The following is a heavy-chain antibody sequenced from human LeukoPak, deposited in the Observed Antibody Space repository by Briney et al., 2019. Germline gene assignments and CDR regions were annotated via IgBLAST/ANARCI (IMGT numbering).Heavy chain of an antibody. V-gene: IGHV4-34*01. J-gene: IGHJ5*02. D-gene: IGHD3-10*01. CDR1: GGSFSGYY. CDR2: INHSGST. Sequence: PSETLSLTCAVYGGSFSGYYWSWIRQPPGKGLEWIGEINHSGSTNYNPSLKSRVTISVDTSKNQFSLKLSSVTAADTAVYYCARRRGPWFGELKGWFDPWGQGTLVTVSS. CDR3: ARRRGPWFGELKGWFDP.